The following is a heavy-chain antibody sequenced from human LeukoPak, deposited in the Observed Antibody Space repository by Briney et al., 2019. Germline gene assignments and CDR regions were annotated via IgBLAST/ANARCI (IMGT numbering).Heavy chain of an antibody. CDR3: ARSRGDYDH. V-gene: IGHV4-34*01. J-gene: IGHJ4*02. CDR1: GVSFSGYY. CDR2: INHSGST. D-gene: IGHD3-10*01. Sequence: SETLSLTGAVYGVSFSGYYWSWIRQPPGKGLEWIGEINHSGSTNYNPALTSRVTLSVDTSKNQFSLKLSSVTAADTAVYYCARSRGDYDHWGQGTLVTVSS.